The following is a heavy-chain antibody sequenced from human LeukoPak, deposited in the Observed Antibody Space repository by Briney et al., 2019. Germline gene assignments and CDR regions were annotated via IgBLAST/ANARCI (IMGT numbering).Heavy chain of an antibody. CDR3: ARDQRVTGRPDIDY. Sequence: GGSLRLSCAASGFTFSDYSMNWVRQAPGKGLEWVASVNTVSSYIYYADSMRGRFTISRDNAKNTLYLQMNNLRAEDTAMYYCARDQRVTGRPDIDYWGQGTLVIVSS. CDR1: GFTFSDYS. CDR2: VNTVSSYI. J-gene: IGHJ4*02. D-gene: IGHD6-6*01. V-gene: IGHV3-21*01.